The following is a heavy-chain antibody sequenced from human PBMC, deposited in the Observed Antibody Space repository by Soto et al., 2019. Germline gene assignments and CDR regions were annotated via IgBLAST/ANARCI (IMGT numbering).Heavy chain of an antibody. CDR3: ARDPGIPGRFWYFDL. Sequence: QVVLVQSGSEVKRPGASVKVSCRASGYAFRNYYIHWVRQTPGQGLEWLGWVNPKRGDAIYAQKFQGGVVMTSDTSTSTAYLEVNRLTSDDSAVFFCARDPGIPGRFWYFDLWGRGTRVTVSS. V-gene: IGHV1-2*02. CDR1: GYAFRNYY. CDR2: VNPKRGDA. D-gene: IGHD3-3*01. J-gene: IGHJ2*01.